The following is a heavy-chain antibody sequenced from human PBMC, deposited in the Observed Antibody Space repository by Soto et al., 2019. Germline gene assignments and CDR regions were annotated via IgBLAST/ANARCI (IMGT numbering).Heavy chain of an antibody. CDR2: IYYSGST. CDR1: GGSISSGDYY. V-gene: IGHV4-30-4*01. J-gene: IGHJ4*02. D-gene: IGHD6-6*01. Sequence: PWETLSLTCTVSGGSISSGDYYWSWIRQPPGKGLEWIGYIYYSGSTYYNPSLKSRVTISLDTSKNQFSLKLSSVTAADTAVYYCARVGSSIAVQPYAYSGQGTLVTVSS. CDR3: ARVGSSIAVQPYAY.